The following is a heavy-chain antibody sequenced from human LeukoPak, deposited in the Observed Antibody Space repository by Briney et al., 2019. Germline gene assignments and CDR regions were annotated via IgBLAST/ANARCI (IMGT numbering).Heavy chain of an antibody. CDR3: ARVSVAGYYFDY. J-gene: IGHJ4*02. CDR1: GFTFSSYG. V-gene: IGHV3-33*01. Sequence: GGSLRLSCAASGFTFSSYGMHWVRQAPGKGVEWVAVIWYDGSNKYYADSVKGRFTISRDNSKNTLYLQMNSLRAEDTAVYYCARVSVAGYYFDYWGQGTLVTVSS. CDR2: IWYDGSNK. D-gene: IGHD6-19*01.